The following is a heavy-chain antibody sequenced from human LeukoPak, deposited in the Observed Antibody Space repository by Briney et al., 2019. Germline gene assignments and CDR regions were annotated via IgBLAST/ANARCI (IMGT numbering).Heavy chain of an antibody. V-gene: IGHV4-59*01. Sequence: PSETLSLTCTVSGGSISSYYWSWIRQPPGKGLEWIGYIYYSGSTNYNPSLKSRVTISVDTSKNQFSLKLSSATAADTAVYYCARGGAPDVDYWGQGTLVTVSS. CDR2: IYYSGST. CDR3: ARGGAPDVDY. J-gene: IGHJ4*02. CDR1: GGSISSYY. D-gene: IGHD1-14*01.